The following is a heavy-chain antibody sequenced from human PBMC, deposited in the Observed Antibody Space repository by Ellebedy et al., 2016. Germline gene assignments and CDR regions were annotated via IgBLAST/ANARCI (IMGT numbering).Heavy chain of an antibody. D-gene: IGHD4-17*01. CDR1: GFTLSQYA. V-gene: IGHV3-23*01. J-gene: IGHJ2*01. CDR3: AKDLTTVTKGEKLDLWYFDV. CDR2: ISGTGCST. Sequence: LSLTCAASGFTLSQYAMNWVRQAPGKGLEWVSGISGTGCSTHYADSVKGRFPISRDNSMNMVYLEMNSLRAEDTARYYCAKDLTTVTKGEKLDLWYFDVWGRGTLVAVSS.